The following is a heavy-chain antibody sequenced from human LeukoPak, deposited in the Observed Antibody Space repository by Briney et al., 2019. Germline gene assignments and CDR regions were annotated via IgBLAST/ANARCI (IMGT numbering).Heavy chain of an antibody. CDR2: INHSGST. CDR3: ARGGGNLLPYFDPKYYYYMDV. D-gene: IGHD3-9*01. J-gene: IGHJ6*03. V-gene: IGHV4-34*01. CDR1: GGSFSGYH. Sequence: PSETLSLTCTVYGGSFSGYHCTWIRQPPGKGLEWIGEINHSGSTNYNPSLKSRVTVSVDTSKSQFSLKLTSVTAADTAVYYCARGGGNLLPYFDPKYYYYMDVWGKGTTVTVSS.